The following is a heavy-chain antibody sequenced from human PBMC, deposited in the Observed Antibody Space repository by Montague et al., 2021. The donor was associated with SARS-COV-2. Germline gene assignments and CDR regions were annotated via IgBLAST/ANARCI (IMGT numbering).Heavy chain of an antibody. V-gene: IGHV2-70*01. CDR1: GFSLSTSGMC. D-gene: IGHD1-26*01. Sequence: VKPTQTLTLTCTFSGFSLSTSGMCVSWIRQPPGKALEWLALIDWDDDKYYSTSLKTRLTISKDTPKNQVVLTMTNMDPVDTATYYCARIWGATRGDAFDIWGQGTMVTVSS. CDR2: IDWDDDK. CDR3: ARIWGATRGDAFDI. J-gene: IGHJ3*02.